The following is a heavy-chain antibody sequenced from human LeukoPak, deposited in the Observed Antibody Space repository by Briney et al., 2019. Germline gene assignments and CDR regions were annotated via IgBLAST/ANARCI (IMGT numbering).Heavy chain of an antibody. V-gene: IGHV1-2*02. CDR1: GYSFTVYY. CDR2: INPNSGGT. D-gene: IGHD2-8*01. Sequence: ASVKVSCKASGYSFTVYYMHWVRQAPGQGLEWMGWINPNSGGTNYAQKFQGRVTMTRDTSIRTAYMELSRLRSDDTAVYYCAKNGAPGPHYYYLDVWATGTTVTVSS. CDR3: AKNGAPGPHYYYLDV. J-gene: IGHJ6*03.